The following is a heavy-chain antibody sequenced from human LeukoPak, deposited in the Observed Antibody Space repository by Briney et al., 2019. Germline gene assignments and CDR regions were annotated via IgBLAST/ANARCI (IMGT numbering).Heavy chain of an antibody. V-gene: IGHV1-18*01. CDR3: SREITTGNFDY. D-gene: IGHD4-11*01. CDR1: GYTFTNYG. J-gene: IGHJ4*02. CDR2: IKPDDGNT. Sequence: ATVKVSCQASGYTFTNYGFIWVRQAPGQEREWTGLIKPDDGNTYYAQKVQGRVTMTTDTSTRTAYLELRSLRSDDTAVYFCSREITTGNFDYWGQGTLVTVSS.